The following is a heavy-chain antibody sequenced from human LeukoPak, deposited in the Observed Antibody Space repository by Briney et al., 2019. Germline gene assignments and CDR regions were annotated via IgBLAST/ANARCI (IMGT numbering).Heavy chain of an antibody. CDR1: GYSFTSYD. J-gene: IGHJ4*02. V-gene: IGHV1-8*01. D-gene: IGHD3-10*01. CDR3: ATVTTMVRGVITPFDY. Sequence: GASVKVSCKASGYSFTSYDINWVRQATGQGLEWMGWMNPNSGNTGSAQKFQGRVTMTRNTSISTAYMELSNLRSEDTAVYYCATVTTMVRGVITPFDYWGQGTLVTVSS. CDR2: MNPNSGNT.